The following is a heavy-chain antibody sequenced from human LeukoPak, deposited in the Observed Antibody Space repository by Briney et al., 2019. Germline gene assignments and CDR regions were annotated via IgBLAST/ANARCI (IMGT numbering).Heavy chain of an antibody. Sequence: PGRSLRLSCAASGFTFSSYAMHWVRQAPGKGLEWVAVISYDGSNKYYADSVKGRFTISRDNSKNTLYLQMNSLRAEDTAVYYCARDRKDGKMITFGGVGVYWGQGTLVTVSS. CDR1: GFTFSSYA. D-gene: IGHD3-16*01. V-gene: IGHV3-30-3*01. J-gene: IGHJ4*02. CDR2: ISYDGSNK. CDR3: ARDRKDGKMITFGGVGVY.